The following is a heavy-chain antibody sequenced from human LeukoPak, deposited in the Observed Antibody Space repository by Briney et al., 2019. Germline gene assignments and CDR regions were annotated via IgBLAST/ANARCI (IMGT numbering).Heavy chain of an antibody. D-gene: IGHD3-10*01. Sequence: SETLSLTFTVSGYSISSGYYWGWIRQPPGKGLEWIGSIFHSGSTYYNPSLKSRITISVDTPKNQFSLKLSSVTAADTAVYFCARGAYYYDLGSYSEDTSMITMITNDYWGQGTLVTVSS. J-gene: IGHJ4*02. V-gene: IGHV4-38-2*02. CDR3: ARGAYYYDLGSYSEDTSMITMITNDY. CDR1: GYSISSGYY. CDR2: IFHSGST.